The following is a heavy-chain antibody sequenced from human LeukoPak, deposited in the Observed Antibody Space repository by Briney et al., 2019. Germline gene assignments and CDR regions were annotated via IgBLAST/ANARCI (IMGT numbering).Heavy chain of an antibody. CDR1: GGSISSSSYY. D-gene: IGHD3-22*01. CDR2: IYYSGST. V-gene: IGHV4-39*07. J-gene: IGHJ5*02. Sequence: SETLSLTCTVSGGSISSSSYYWGWIRQPPGKGLEWIGSIYYSGSTYYNPSLKSRVTISVDTSKNQFSLKLSSVTAADTAVYYCARDSYYYDSSLNWFDPWGQGTLVTVSS. CDR3: ARDSYYYDSSLNWFDP.